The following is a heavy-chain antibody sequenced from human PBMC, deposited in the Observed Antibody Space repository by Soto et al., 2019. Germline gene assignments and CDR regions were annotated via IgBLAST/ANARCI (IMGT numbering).Heavy chain of an antibody. CDR3: ARPSGSHNAFDI. J-gene: IGHJ3*02. V-gene: IGHV3-53*01. CDR2: IYPGGTT. D-gene: IGHD1-26*01. CDR1: GFTVSVNY. Sequence: LRLSCAASGFTVSVNYMTWVRQAPGKGLEWVSVIYPGGTTYYTDSVKGRFIISRDNAKNTLYLQMNSLRADDTAVYYCARPSGSHNAFDIWGQGTMVTVSS.